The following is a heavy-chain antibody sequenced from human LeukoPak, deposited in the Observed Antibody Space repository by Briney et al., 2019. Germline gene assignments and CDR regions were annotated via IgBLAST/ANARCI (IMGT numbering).Heavy chain of an antibody. J-gene: IGHJ4*02. CDR1: GYTFTSYG. CDR3: ARETGLQGSGWYRGSFDY. CDR2: ISAYNGNT. V-gene: IGHV1-18*01. D-gene: IGHD6-19*01. Sequence: ASVKVSCKASGYTFTSYGISWVRQAPGQGLEWMGWISAYNGNTNYAQKLQGRVTMTTDTSTSTAYTELRSLRSDDKAVYYCARETGLQGSGWYRGSFDYWGQGTLVTVSS.